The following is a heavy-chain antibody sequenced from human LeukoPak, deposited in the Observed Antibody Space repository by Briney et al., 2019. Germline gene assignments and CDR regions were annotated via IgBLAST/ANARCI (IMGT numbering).Heavy chain of an antibody. Sequence: HPGGSLRLSCAASGFTFSSYAMSWVRQAPGKGLEWVAVISYDGNKKYYGDSVKGRCTISRDNSKNTLYLQMNSLRPEDTAMYYCASGLRCSDGVCYKNSRFQEWGQGTLIIVSS. D-gene: IGHD2-8*01. CDR3: ASGLRCSDGVCYKNSRFQE. J-gene: IGHJ1*01. CDR1: GFTFSSYA. CDR2: ISYDGNKK. V-gene: IGHV3-30*03.